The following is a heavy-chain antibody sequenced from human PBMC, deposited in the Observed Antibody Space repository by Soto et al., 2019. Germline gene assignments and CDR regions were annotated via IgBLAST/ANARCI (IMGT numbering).Heavy chain of an antibody. Sequence: GGSLRLSCAASGFTFSSYSMNWVRQAPGKGLEWVSSISSSSSYIYYADSVKGRFTISRDNSKNSLYLQMNSLRTEETALYYCAKDIAVVSSSWYDQPVGKNYYYYYGMDVWGQGTTVTVSS. CDR1: GFTFSSYS. D-gene: IGHD6-13*01. J-gene: IGHJ6*02. V-gene: IGHV3-21*04. CDR2: ISSSSSYI. CDR3: AKDIAVVSSSWYDQPVGKNYYYYYGMDV.